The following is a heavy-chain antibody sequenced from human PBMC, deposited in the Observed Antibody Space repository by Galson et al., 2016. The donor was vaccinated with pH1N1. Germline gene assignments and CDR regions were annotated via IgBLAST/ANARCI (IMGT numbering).Heavy chain of an antibody. CDR2: IDPNSGVT. Sequence: SVKVSCKASGYTFNIYYIHWVRQAPGQGLEWMGWIDPNSGVTSYAQKFQGRISVTRDTSISTAYMELSRLTSDDTAVYYCARILRTVVFDDWGQGTLVTVSS. J-gene: IGHJ4*02. D-gene: IGHD4-23*01. CDR3: ARILRTVVFDD. V-gene: IGHV1-2*02. CDR1: GYTFNIYY.